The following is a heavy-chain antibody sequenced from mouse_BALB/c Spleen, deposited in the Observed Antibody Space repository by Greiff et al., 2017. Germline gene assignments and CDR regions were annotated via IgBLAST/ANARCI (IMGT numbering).Heavy chain of an antibody. Sequence: EVQLQQSGAELVRSGASVQLSCTASGFNIKDYYMHWVKQRPEQGLEWIGWLDPENGDTEYAPKFQGKATMTADTSSNTAYLQLSSLTSEDTAVYYCNDYGSSYGDYAMDYWGQGTSVTVSS. CDR1: GFNIKDYY. CDR2: LDPENGDT. V-gene: IGHV14-4*02. D-gene: IGHD1-1*01. CDR3: NDYGSSYGDYAMDY. J-gene: IGHJ4*01.